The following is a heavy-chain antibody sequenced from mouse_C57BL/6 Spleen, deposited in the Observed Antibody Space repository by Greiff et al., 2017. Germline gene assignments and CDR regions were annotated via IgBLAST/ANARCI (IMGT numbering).Heavy chain of an antibody. CDR2: IYPGDGDT. Sequence: VKLMESGAELVKPGASVKISCKASGYAFSSYWMNWVKQRPGKGLEWIGQIYPGDGDTNYNGKFKGKATLTADKSSSTAYMQLSSLTSEDSAVYCCARWDGYYGGDFDYWGQGTTLTVSS. CDR3: ARWDGYYGGDFDY. D-gene: IGHD2-3*01. V-gene: IGHV1-80*01. CDR1: GYAFSSYW. J-gene: IGHJ2*01.